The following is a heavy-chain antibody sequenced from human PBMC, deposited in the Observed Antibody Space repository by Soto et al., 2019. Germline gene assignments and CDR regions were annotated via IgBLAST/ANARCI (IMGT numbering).Heavy chain of an antibody. CDR1: GGTFSSYA. J-gene: IGHJ4*02. D-gene: IGHD2-2*01. Sequence: QVQLVQSGAEVKKPGSSVKVSCKASGGTFSSYAISWVRQAPGQGLEWMGGIIPIFGTANYAQKFQGRVTITADESTSTDYMELSSLRSEDTAVYYCARTRIYCSSTSCYPGGFDYWGQGTLVTVSS. CDR2: IIPIFGTA. CDR3: ARTRIYCSSTSCYPGGFDY. V-gene: IGHV1-69*01.